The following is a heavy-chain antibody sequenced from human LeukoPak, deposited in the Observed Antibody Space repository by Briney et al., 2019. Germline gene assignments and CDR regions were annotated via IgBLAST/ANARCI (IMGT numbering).Heavy chain of an antibody. D-gene: IGHD6-13*01. J-gene: IGHJ4*02. CDR2: ISDDGSNK. CDR1: GFTFSNSD. Sequence: GGSLRLSCAASGFTFSNSDMHWVRQAPGKGLEWVALISDDGSNKYYGDSVKGRFTISRDNSKNMLYLQMHSLIAEDMAVYYCARELGSSWSYFDYWGQGTLVTVSS. V-gene: IGHV3-30*03. CDR3: ARELGSSWSYFDY.